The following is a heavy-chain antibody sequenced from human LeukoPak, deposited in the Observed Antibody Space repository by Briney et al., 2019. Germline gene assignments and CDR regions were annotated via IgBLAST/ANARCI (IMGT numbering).Heavy chain of an antibody. Sequence: GGSLRLSCAASGFTFSTYGMHWVRQAPGKGLEWVAFIRHEGSKQFYTDSVKARFTISRDNSKNTMYLQMSGLRAEDTAMYYCAKDISYEYNSGSNPDHWGQGTQVTVSS. D-gene: IGHD3-10*01. V-gene: IGHV3-30*02. CDR1: GFTFSTYG. CDR3: AKDISYEYNSGSNPDH. J-gene: IGHJ4*02. CDR2: IRHEGSKQ.